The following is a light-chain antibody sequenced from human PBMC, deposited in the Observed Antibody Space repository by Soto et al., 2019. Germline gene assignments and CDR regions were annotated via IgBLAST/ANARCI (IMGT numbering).Light chain of an antibody. CDR2: DVS. Sequence: QSVLTQPPSASGSPGQSVTISCTGTSSDVVGSDYVSWYQHHPGKAPKLMIYDVSKRPSGVPDRFSGSKSGNMASLTVSVLQADDEADYYCISHVGHSNVFGTGTKVTVL. V-gene: IGLV2-8*01. CDR1: SSDVVGSDY. CDR3: ISHVGHSNV. J-gene: IGLJ1*01.